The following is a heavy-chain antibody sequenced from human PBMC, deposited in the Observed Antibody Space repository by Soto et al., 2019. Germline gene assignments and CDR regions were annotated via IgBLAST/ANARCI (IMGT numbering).Heavy chain of an antibody. V-gene: IGHV4-59*01. Sequence: SETLSLTCTVPGGSISSYYWSWIRQPPGKGLEWIGYIYYSGSTNYNPSLKSRVTISVDTSKNQFSLKLSSVTAADTAVYYCARLSGGYYYYGMDVWGQGTTVTSP. CDR2: IYYSGST. CDR1: GGSISSYY. J-gene: IGHJ6*02. CDR3: ARLSGGYYYYGMDV. D-gene: IGHD3-10*01.